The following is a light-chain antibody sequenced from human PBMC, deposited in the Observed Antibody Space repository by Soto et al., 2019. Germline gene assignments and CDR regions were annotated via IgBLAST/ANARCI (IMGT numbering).Light chain of an antibody. CDR1: RSNIGNNY. V-gene: IGLV1-51*01. CDR2: DNN. CDR3: ATWDSGLNAVV. Sequence: QSVLTQPPSVSAAPGQTVTISCSGSRSNIGNNYVSWYQQLPGTAPKLLIFDNNQRPSGIPDRFSGSKSGTSATLGITGLQTGDEADYHCATWDSGLNAVVFGGGTKLTVL. J-gene: IGLJ2*01.